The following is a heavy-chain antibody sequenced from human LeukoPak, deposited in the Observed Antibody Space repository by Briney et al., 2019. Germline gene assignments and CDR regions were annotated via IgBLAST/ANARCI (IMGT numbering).Heavy chain of an antibody. J-gene: IGHJ4*02. CDR3: ARLDSSGWYYFDY. D-gene: IGHD6-19*01. V-gene: IGHV4-59*08. CDR1: GGSISSYY. CDR2: IYYSGST. Sequence: SETLSLTCTVSGGSISSYYWSWIRQPPGKGLKWIGYIYYSGSTNYNPSLKSRVTISVDTSKNQFSLKLSSVTAADTAVYYCARLDSSGWYYFDYWGQGTLVTVSS.